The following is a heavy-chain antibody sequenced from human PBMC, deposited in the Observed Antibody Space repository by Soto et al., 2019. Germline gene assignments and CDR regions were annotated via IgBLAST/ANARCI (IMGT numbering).Heavy chain of an antibody. CDR1: GFTLSSYW. V-gene: IGHV3-7*01. CDR2: IKQDGSEK. J-gene: IGHJ5*02. CDR3: ARGSGHFDP. Sequence: EVQLVESGGGLVQPGGSLRLSCAASGFTLSSYWMSWVRQAPGKGLEWVANIKQDGSEKYYVDSVKGRFTISRDNAKNSLYLQMNSLRAEDTAVYYCARGSGHFDPWGQGTLVTVSS. D-gene: IGHD3-10*01.